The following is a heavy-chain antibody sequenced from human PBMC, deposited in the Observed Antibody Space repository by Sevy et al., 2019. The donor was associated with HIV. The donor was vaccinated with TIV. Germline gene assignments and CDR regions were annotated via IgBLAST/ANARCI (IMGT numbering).Heavy chain of an antibody. Sequence: GGSLRLSCAASGFTLRDYRMNWVRQAPGKGLESVSYITSSSNTINYADSVKGRFTISRDNGRNSLYLQINSLRHEDTAVYYCARDRGRGEVALDLWGQGTLVTVSS. V-gene: IGHV3-48*02. CDR1: GFTLRDYR. CDR3: ARDRGRGEVALDL. CDR2: ITSSSNTI. J-gene: IGHJ5*02. D-gene: IGHD3-10*01.